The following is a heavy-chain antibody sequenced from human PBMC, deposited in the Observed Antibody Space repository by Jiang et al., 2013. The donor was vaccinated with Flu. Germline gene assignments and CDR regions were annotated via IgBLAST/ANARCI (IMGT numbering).Heavy chain of an antibody. J-gene: IGHJ4*02. CDR1: GFTFTNSA. V-gene: IGHV1-3*01. D-gene: IGHD5-18*01. Sequence: SGAEVKKPGASVKVSCKASGFTFTNSALHWVRQAPGQRLEWMGWINAGNGNTKYSQRLQGRVTITRDTSASTVYMKLSSLRSEDTAVYYCAKXVNGYKHFDHVGPGNPGPPSPQ. CDR2: INAGNGNT. CDR3: AKXVNGYKHFDH.